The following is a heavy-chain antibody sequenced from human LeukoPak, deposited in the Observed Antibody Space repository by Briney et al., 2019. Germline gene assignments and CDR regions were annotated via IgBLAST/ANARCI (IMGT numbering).Heavy chain of an antibody. CDR1: GYSVTGYY. CDR2: ISPNSGGT. J-gene: IGHJ4*02. CDR3: ARSGGSVMVIVPYFDF. D-gene: IGHD2/OR15-2a*01. Sequence: GASVKVSCKASGYSVTGYYMHWVRQAPGQGPERMGWISPNSGGTNFAQKFQGRVTMTRDTSTSTAYMELNSLRSDDTAVYFCARSGGSVMVIVPYFDFWGQGTLVTVSS. V-gene: IGHV1-2*02.